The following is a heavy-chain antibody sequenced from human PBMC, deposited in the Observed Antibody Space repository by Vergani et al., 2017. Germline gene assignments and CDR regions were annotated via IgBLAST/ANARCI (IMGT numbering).Heavy chain of an antibody. J-gene: IGHJ4*02. Sequence: EVQLLESGGGLVQPGGSLRLSCAASGFTFSSYAMSWVRQAPGKGLEWVSAISGSGGSTYYADSVKGRFTISRDNSKNTLYLQMNSLRAEDTAVYYCAKLCPTGYCSSTSCHPAFDYWGQGTLVTVSS. CDR2: ISGSGGST. CDR3: AKLCPTGYCSSTSCHPAFDY. CDR1: GFTFSSYA. D-gene: IGHD2-2*01. V-gene: IGHV3-23*01.